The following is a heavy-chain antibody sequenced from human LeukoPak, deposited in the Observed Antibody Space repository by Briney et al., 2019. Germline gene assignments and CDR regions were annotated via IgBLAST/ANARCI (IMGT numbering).Heavy chain of an antibody. Sequence: ASVKVSCKASGYTFTGYYMHWVRQAPGQGLEWMGWINPSSGGTNYAQKFQGRVTMTRDTSISTAYMELSRLRSDDTAVYYCARGCTNGVCRNWFDPWGQGTLVTVSS. J-gene: IGHJ5*02. D-gene: IGHD2-8*01. CDR1: GYTFTGYY. V-gene: IGHV1-2*02. CDR2: INPSSGGT. CDR3: ARGCTNGVCRNWFDP.